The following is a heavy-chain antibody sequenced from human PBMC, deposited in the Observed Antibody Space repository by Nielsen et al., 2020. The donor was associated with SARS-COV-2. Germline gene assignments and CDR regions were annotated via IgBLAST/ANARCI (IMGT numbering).Heavy chain of an antibody. CDR1: GFTFRSYD. CDR2: IGSAGDT. V-gene: IGHV3-23*01. D-gene: IGHD5-18*01. J-gene: IGHJ4*02. CDR3: AKDGWIQLWLRPSLALDYFDY. Sequence: GESLKISCAASGFTFRSYDMHWVRQTAGKGLEWISAIGSAGDTYYADSVKGRFTISRDNSKNTLYLQMNSLRAEDTAVYYCAKDGWIQLWLRPSLALDYFDYWGQGTLVTVSS.